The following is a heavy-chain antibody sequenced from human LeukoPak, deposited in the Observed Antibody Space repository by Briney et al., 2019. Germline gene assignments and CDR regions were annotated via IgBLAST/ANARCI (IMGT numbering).Heavy chain of an antibody. CDR1: GFTFSSSW. J-gene: IGHJ4*02. V-gene: IGHV3-7*01. CDR2: IKQDESEK. CDR3: ARDHRGVFDY. Sequence: GGSLRLSCAASGFTFSSSWMTWVRQAPGKGLEWVANIKQDESEKYYVDSVKGRFTISRDNAKNSLYLQMNSLRAEDTAVYYCARDHRGVFDYWGQGTLVTVSS. D-gene: IGHD3-10*01.